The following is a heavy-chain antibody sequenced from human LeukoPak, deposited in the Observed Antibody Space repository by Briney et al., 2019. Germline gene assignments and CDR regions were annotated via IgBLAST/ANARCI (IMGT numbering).Heavy chain of an antibody. Sequence: GGSQRLSCAASGFTFSSYSMNWVRQAPGKGLEWVSSISSSSSYIYYADSVKGRFTISRDNAKNSLYLQMNSLRAEDTAVYYCARGYSSGWPPDYWGQGTLVTVSS. J-gene: IGHJ4*02. CDR1: GFTFSSYS. V-gene: IGHV3-21*01. CDR3: ARGYSSGWPPDY. CDR2: ISSSSSYI. D-gene: IGHD6-19*01.